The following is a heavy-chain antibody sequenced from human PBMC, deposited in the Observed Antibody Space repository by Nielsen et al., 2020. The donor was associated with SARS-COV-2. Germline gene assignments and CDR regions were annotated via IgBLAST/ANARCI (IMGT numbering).Heavy chain of an antibody. J-gene: IGHJ6*03. CDR2: IYPGDSDT. CDR3: ARSRGVVPEEDYYYYMDV. V-gene: IGHV5-51*01. Sequence: GESLKISCKGSGYSFTSYWIGWVRQMPGKGLEWMGIIYPGDSDTRYSPSFQGQVTISADKSINTAYLQWSSLKASDTAMYYCARSRGVVPEEDYYYYMDVWGKGTTVTVSS. D-gene: IGHD2-2*01. CDR1: GYSFTSYW.